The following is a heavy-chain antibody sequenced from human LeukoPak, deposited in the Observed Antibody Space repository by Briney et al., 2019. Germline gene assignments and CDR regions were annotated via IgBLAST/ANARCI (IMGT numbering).Heavy chain of an antibody. D-gene: IGHD6-6*01. CDR1: GFTFSSYA. V-gene: IGHV3-30-3*01. CDR2: ISYDGSNK. J-gene: IGHJ4*02. CDR3: ARDDLPWGIARPLGY. Sequence: GGSLRLSCAASGFTFSSYAMRWVRQAPGKGLEWVAVISYDGSNKYYADSVKGRFTISRDNSKNTLYLQMNSLRAEDTAVYYCARDDLPWGIARPLGYWGQGTLVTVSS.